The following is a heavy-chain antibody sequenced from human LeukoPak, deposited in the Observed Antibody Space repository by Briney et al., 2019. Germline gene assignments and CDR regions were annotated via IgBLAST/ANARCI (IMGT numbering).Heavy chain of an antibody. D-gene: IGHD6-6*01. CDR2: ISYDGSNK. V-gene: IGHV3-30-3*02. J-gene: IGHJ6*02. CDR3: AKPWDSSSSSSHYYGMDV. Sequence: GGSLRLSCAASGFTFSSHAMHWVRQAPGKGLEWVAVISYDGSNKYYADSVKGRFTISRDNSKNTLYLQMNSLRAEDTAVYYCAKPWDSSSSSSHYYGMDVWGQGTTVTVSS. CDR1: GFTFSSHA.